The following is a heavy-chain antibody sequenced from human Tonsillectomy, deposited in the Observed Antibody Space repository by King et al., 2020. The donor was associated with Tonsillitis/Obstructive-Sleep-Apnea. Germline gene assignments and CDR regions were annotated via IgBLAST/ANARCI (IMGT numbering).Heavy chain of an antibody. V-gene: IGHV5-51*01. D-gene: IGHD3-3*01. Sequence: VQLVESGAEVKKPGESLKISCKGSGYSFTSYWIGWVRQMPGKGLEWMGIIYPGDSDTRYSPSFQGQVTISADKSISTAYLQWSSLKASDTAMYYCARRYDFWSGYYPFDYWGQGTLVTVSS. J-gene: IGHJ4*02. CDR1: GYSFTSYW. CDR3: ARRYDFWSGYYPFDY. CDR2: IYPGDSDT.